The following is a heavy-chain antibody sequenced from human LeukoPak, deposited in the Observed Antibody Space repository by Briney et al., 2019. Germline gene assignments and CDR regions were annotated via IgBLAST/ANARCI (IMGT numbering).Heavy chain of an antibody. D-gene: IGHD3-9*01. CDR1: GGSFSGYY. CDR2: TNQSGST. CDR3: ARGFKYDILTGYYKGDAFDI. Sequence: PSETLSLTCAVYGGSFSGYYWSWIRQPPGKGLEWIGETNQSGSTNYNPSLKSRVTISVDTSKNQFSLKLSSVTAADTAVYYCARGFKYDILTGYYKGDAFDIWGQGTMVTVSS. V-gene: IGHV4-34*01. J-gene: IGHJ3*02.